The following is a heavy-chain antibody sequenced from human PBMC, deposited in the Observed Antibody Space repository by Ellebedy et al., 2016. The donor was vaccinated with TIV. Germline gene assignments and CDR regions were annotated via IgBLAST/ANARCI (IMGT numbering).Heavy chain of an antibody. CDR1: GYTLTELS. CDR2: FDPEDGET. V-gene: IGHV1-24*01. Sequence: AASVKVSCKVSGYTLTELSMHWVRQAPGKGLEWMGGFDPEDGETIYAQKFQGRVTMTVDTSTDTAYMELSSLRSEDTAVYYCATGITGTTFDYWGQGTLVTVSS. J-gene: IGHJ4*02. D-gene: IGHD1-7*01. CDR3: ATGITGTTFDY.